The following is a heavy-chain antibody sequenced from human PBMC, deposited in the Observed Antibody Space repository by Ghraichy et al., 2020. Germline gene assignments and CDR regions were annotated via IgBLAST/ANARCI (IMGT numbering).Heavy chain of an antibody. CDR1: GGSFSGYY. CDR3: ARVGDYALFDY. V-gene: IGHV4-34*01. CDR2: INHSGST. Sequence: SETLSLTCAVYGGSFSGYYWSWIRQPPGKGLEWIGEINHSGSTNYNPSLKSRVTISVDTSKNQFSLKLSSVTAADTAVYYCARVGDYALFDYWGQGTLVTVSS. D-gene: IGHD4-17*01. J-gene: IGHJ4*02.